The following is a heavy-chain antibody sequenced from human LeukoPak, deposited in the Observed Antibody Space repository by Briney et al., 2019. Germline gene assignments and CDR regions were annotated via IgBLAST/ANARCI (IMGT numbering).Heavy chain of an antibody. J-gene: IGHJ4*02. CDR2: IYGGGST. CDR3: ARLIYSLGSYFFDY. V-gene: IGHV3-53*01. Sequence: GGSLRLSCAASGFTVSSNYMNWVRQAPGKGLEWVSVIYGGGSTYYADSVKGRFTISRDNSKNTLYLQMNTLRAEDTAAYFCARLIYSLGSYFFDYWGQGALVTVSS. D-gene: IGHD5-18*01. CDR1: GFTVSSNY.